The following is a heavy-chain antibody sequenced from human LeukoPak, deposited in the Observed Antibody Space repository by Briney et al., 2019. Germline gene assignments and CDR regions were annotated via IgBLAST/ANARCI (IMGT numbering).Heavy chain of an antibody. CDR1: GFTFSNFG. J-gene: IGHJ4*02. Sequence: GGSLRLSCAASGFTFSNFGMNWVRQSPGKGLEWLAFLRYDETTKNYADSVKGRFTISRDNSKKTLDLQMNSLTVEDTALYYCAKDRGTGFLHDWTVSSWGQGTRVTVSS. D-gene: IGHD3/OR15-3a*01. V-gene: IGHV3-30*02. CDR2: LRYDETTK. CDR3: AKDRGTGFLHDWTVSS.